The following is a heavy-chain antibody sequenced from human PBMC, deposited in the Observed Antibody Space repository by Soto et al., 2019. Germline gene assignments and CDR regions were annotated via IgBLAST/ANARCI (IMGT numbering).Heavy chain of an antibody. Sequence: EASVKVSCKASGYTFSSYGVAWVRQAPGQGLEWMGWIGAYNGNTNYAHSLQGRVTLTTDTSTSTAYMELRSLRSDDTAVYYCARDPGSFYYDVIVNFDYWGQGTLVTVSS. CDR1: GYTFSSYG. CDR3: ARDPGSFYYDVIVNFDY. J-gene: IGHJ4*02. D-gene: IGHD3-22*01. CDR2: IGAYNGNT. V-gene: IGHV1-18*01.